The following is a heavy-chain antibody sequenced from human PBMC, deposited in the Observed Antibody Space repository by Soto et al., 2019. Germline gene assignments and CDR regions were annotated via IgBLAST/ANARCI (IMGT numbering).Heavy chain of an antibody. Sequence: PSETLSLTCTVSGRSISSVNYYWSWIRQPPGKGLEWIGYIYYSGSTYYNPSLRSQVTISVDTSKNKLSLKLSSVTAADTAVYYCARYGSGECNRGSCYSPFDYWGQGTLVTVSS. CDR1: GRSISSVNYY. J-gene: IGHJ4*02. V-gene: IGHV4-30-4*01. CDR3: ARYGSGECNRGSCYSPFDY. CDR2: IYYSGST. D-gene: IGHD2-15*01.